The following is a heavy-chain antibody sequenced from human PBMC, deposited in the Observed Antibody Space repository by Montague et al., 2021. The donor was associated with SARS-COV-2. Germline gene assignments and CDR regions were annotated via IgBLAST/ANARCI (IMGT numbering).Heavy chain of an antibody. V-gene: IGHV4-31*03. J-gene: IGHJ4*02. D-gene: IGHD3-10*01. CDR3: AGGYGSGSYSS. CDR1: GGSISSGGYY. CDR2: IYYSGST. Sequence: TLPLTCTVSGGSISSGGYYWSWIRQHPGKGLEWIGYIYYSGSTYYNPSLKSRLTISVDTSKNRFSLKLTSVTAADTAVYYCAGGYGSGSYSSWGQGTLVTVSS.